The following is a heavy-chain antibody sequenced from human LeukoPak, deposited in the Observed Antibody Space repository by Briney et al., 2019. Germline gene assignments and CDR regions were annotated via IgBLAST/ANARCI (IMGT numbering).Heavy chain of an antibody. CDR1: GFTFSSYA. Sequence: PGGSLRLSCAASGFTFSSYAMSWVRQAPGKGLEWVSAISGSGGSTYYADSVKGRFTISRDNPKNTLYLQMNSLRAEDTAVYYCATHKGGLLLFDYWGQGTLVTVSS. CDR3: ATHKGGLLLFDY. V-gene: IGHV3-23*01. J-gene: IGHJ4*02. D-gene: IGHD1-26*01. CDR2: ISGSGGST.